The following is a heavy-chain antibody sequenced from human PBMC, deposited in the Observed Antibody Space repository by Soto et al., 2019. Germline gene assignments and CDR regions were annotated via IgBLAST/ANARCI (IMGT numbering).Heavy chain of an antibody. CDR3: ARGPSRLLFGDSFA. D-gene: IGHD3-16*01. V-gene: IGHV4-34*01. J-gene: IGHJ5*02. CDR1: GGSFSGYY. CDR2: INHGGGT. Sequence: SETLSLTCAVYGGSFSGYYWSWIRQPPGKGLQWIGEINHGGGTNYNPSLKSRVTISVDTSKNQFSLKLSSVTAADTAVYYCARGPSRLLFGDSFAWGQGTLVTVSS.